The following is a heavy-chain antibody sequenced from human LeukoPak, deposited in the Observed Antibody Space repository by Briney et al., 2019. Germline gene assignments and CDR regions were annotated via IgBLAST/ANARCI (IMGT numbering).Heavy chain of an antibody. CDR1: GGTFSIYA. J-gene: IGHJ6*03. D-gene: IGHD3-3*01. Sequence: ASVKVSCKASGGTFSIYAISWVRQAPGQGLEWMGGIIPILGTANYAQKFQGRGTITADESTSTAYMELSSLRSEDTAVYYCARETAPNYDFWSGYRTPGYYYYMDVWGKGTTVTVSS. CDR3: ARETAPNYDFWSGYRTPGYYYYMDV. V-gene: IGHV1-69*13. CDR2: IIPILGTA.